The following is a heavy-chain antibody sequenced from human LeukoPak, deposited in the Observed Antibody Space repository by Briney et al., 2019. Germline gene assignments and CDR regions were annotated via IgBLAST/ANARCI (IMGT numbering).Heavy chain of an antibody. CDR1: GFTFSSYG. Sequence: PGGSLRLSCAASGFTFSSYGMHWVRQAPGKGLEWVAFIRYDGSNKYYADSVKGRFTISRDNSKNTLYLQMNCLRAEDTAVYYRAKQGSHLAAAGYFDYWGQGTLVTVSS. D-gene: IGHD6-13*01. V-gene: IGHV3-30*02. CDR3: AKQGSHLAAAGYFDY. CDR2: IRYDGSNK. J-gene: IGHJ4*02.